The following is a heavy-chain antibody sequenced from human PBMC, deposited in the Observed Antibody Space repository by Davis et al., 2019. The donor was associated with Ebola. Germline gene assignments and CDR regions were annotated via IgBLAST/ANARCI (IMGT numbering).Heavy chain of an antibody. CDR3: TRSISYRGSNSDY. J-gene: IGHJ4*02. D-gene: IGHD4-23*01. CDR2: IYPGDSDT. Sequence: GESLKISCKGSGYSFTSYWIGWVRQMPGKGLEWMGIIYPGDSDTRYSPSFQGPITISVDQSISTAYLHWSSLKASDTAIYYCTRSISYRGSNSDYWGQGTLVTVSS. CDR1: GYSFTSYW. V-gene: IGHV5-51*01.